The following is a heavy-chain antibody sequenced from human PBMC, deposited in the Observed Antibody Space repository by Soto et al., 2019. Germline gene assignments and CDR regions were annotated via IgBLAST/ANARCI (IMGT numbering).Heavy chain of an antibody. Sequence: TSETLSLTCTVSGASISSSYWSWIRQSPGKGLEWIGYVYYSGSTNYNPSLKSRVTISVDTSKNQFSLKLSSVTAADTAVYYCARATYYYDSSGYYNWFDPWGQGTLVTVSS. V-gene: IGHV4-59*01. D-gene: IGHD3-22*01. CDR2: VYYSGST. CDR1: GASISSSY. J-gene: IGHJ5*02. CDR3: ARATYYYDSSGYYNWFDP.